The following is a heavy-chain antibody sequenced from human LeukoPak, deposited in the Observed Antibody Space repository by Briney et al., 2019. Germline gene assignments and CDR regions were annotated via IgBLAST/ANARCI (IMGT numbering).Heavy chain of an antibody. CDR1: GFTVSSNY. J-gene: IGHJ6*03. CDR2: IYSGGST. Sequence: PGGSLRLSCAASGFTVSSNYMSWVRQAPGKGLEWVSVIYSGGSTYYADSVKGRFTIPRDNSKTTLHLQMNSLRAEDTAVYYCATYSSSSRNYYYYYYMDVWGKGTTVTVSS. CDR3: ATYSSSSRNYYYYYYMDV. V-gene: IGHV3-53*01. D-gene: IGHD6-6*01.